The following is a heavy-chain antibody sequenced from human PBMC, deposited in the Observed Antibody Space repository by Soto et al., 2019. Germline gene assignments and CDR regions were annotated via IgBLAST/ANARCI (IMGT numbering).Heavy chain of an antibody. Sequence: SCPTLVNPTETLTLTCTVSGFSLSNTRMGVSWVRQPPGKALEWLAHIFSNGEKSYRTSLKSGLTISKDTSKSQVVLTMTNMDPLDTATYYCARIPSMSSGWYFDYWGQGALVTVYS. V-gene: IGHV2-26*01. CDR1: GFSLSNTRMG. D-gene: IGHD6-19*01. CDR2: IFSNGEK. J-gene: IGHJ4*02. CDR3: ARIPSMSSGWYFDY.